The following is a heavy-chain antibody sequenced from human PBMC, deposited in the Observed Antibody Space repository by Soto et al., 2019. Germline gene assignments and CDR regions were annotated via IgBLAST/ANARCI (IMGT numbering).Heavy chain of an antibody. CDR1: GFTVSSNY. Sequence: GGSLRLSCAASGFTVSSNYMSWVRQAPGKGLEWVSIIYSGGSAYYADSVKGRFTISRDNSKSTLFLQMNSLRVEDTAVYYCARGSERAYFDYWGQGILVTVSS. CDR2: IYSGGSA. D-gene: IGHD1-1*01. V-gene: IGHV3-53*01. J-gene: IGHJ4*02. CDR3: ARGSERAYFDY.